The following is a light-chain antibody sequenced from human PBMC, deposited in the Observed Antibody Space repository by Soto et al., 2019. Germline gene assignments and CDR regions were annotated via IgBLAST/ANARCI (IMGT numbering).Light chain of an antibody. V-gene: IGKV3-15*01. J-gene: IGKJ3*01. Sequence: EIVLTQSPATLSVSPLEGDTLSCSSSQSVSSCYLAWYQQKPGQAPRLLFYGASTRATIIPAMFSGSGSGTEFTLTSSSVQAEDSAVYCWQQDNKCPFFGPGTKVDIK. CDR2: GAS. CDR1: QSVSSCY. CDR3: QQDNKCPF.